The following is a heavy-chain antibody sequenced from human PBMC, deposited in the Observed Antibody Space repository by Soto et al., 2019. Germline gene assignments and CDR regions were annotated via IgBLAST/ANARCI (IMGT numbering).Heavy chain of an antibody. V-gene: IGHV4-34*01. CDR1: GGSFSGYY. CDR3: ARGGMTTVTIDY. J-gene: IGHJ4*02. Sequence: SETLSLTCAVYGGSFSGYYWSWIRQPPGKGLEWIGEINHSGSTNYNPSLKSRVTISVDTSKNQFSLKLSSVTAADTAVYYCARGGMTTVTIDYWGKGTLVTVSS. CDR2: INHSGST. D-gene: IGHD4-17*01.